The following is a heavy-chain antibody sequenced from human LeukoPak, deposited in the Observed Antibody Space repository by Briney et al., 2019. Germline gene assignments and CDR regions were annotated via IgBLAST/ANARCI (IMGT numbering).Heavy chain of an antibody. CDR2: ISAYSGTT. V-gene: IGHV1-18*01. CDR1: GYSFTNYD. J-gene: IGHJ5*02. CDR3: ARHLTRNWFDP. Sequence: ASVKVSCKASGYSFTNYDITWVRQAPGQGLEWMGWISAYSGTTNYAQNLQGRVTMTTDTSRSTAYMELMSLRSDDTAVYYCARHLTRNWFDPWGQGTLVTVSS.